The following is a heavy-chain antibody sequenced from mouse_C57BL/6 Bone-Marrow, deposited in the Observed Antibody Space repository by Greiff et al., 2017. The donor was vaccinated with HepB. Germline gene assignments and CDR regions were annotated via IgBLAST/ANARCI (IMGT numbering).Heavy chain of an antibody. CDR3: ARWRYSNPFAY. V-gene: IGHV5-17*01. CDR1: GFTFSDYG. Sequence: EVQLVESGGGLVKPGGSLKLSCAASGFTFSDYGMHWVRQAPEKGLEWVAYISSGSSTIYYADTVKGRFTISRDNAKNTLFLQMTSLRSEDTAMYYCARWRYSNPFAYWGQGTLVTVSA. D-gene: IGHD2-5*01. J-gene: IGHJ3*01. CDR2: ISSGSSTI.